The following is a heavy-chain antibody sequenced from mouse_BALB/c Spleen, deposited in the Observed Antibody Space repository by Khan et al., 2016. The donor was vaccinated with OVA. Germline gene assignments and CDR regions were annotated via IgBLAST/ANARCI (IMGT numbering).Heavy chain of an antibody. Sequence: QIQLVQSGAELAKPGASVKMSCKASGYTFINYWILWVKQRPGQGLEWIGYINPSTGYTEYNQNFKDKATLTADKSTNTAYIQLSSLTSEDSAVYYCARRGLRWDFDYWGQGTTLTVSS. CDR3: ARRGLRWDFDY. CDR2: INPSTGYT. V-gene: IGHV1-7*01. CDR1: GYTFINYW. J-gene: IGHJ2*01. D-gene: IGHD1-1*01.